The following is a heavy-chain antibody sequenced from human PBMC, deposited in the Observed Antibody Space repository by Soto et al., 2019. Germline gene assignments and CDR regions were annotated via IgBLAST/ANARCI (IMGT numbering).Heavy chain of an antibody. CDR1: GGSISSGGYY. CDR3: ARAEGMVRGVKDYYYYGMDV. Sequence: SETLSLTCTVSGGSISSGGYYWSWIRQHPGKGLEWIGYIYYSGSTNYNPSLKSRVTISVDTSKNQFSLKLSSVTAADTAVYYCARAEGMVRGVKDYYYYGMDVWGQGTTVTVSS. CDR2: IYYSGST. D-gene: IGHD3-10*01. J-gene: IGHJ6*02. V-gene: IGHV4-61*08.